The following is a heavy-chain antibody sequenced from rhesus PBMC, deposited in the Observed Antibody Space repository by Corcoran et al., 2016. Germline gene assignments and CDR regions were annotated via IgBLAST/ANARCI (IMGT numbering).Heavy chain of an antibody. V-gene: IGHV4-93*02. CDR1: GGSISGHTW. D-gene: IGHD6-31*01. CDR3: ARTSGYASGSFVV. CDR2: VYGSGEST. J-gene: IGHJ5-1*01. Sequence: QVQLQESGPAVVRASETLSLSCAVSGGSISGHTWWSWIRQSPGKGLDWIGGVYGSGESTEYNPSLMSRITISIETSKTQFSLKRSSVTAADTAIYFCARTSGYASGSFVVWGAGVMVAVSS.